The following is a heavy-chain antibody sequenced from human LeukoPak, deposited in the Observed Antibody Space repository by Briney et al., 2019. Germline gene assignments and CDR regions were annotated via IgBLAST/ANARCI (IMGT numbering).Heavy chain of an antibody. CDR3: ARIVDTTMAFFDY. Sequence: SETLSLTXTVSGGSISSYYWSWIRQSAGKGLEWIGRIYTSGSTNYNPSLKSRVTMSVDTSKNQFSLKLSSVTAADTAVYYCARIVDTTMAFFDYWGQGTLVTVSS. CDR2: IYTSGST. V-gene: IGHV4-4*07. J-gene: IGHJ4*02. CDR1: GGSISSYY. D-gene: IGHD5-18*01.